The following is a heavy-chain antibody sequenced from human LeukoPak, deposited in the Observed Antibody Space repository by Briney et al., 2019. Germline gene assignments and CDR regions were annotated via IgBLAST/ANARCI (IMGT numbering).Heavy chain of an antibody. CDR1: GFTFSGYA. Sequence: PGGSLRLSCAASGFTFSGYAMHWVRQAPGKGLEWVAVISYDGSNKYYADSVKGRFTISRDNSKNTLYLQMNSLRAEDTAVYYCARVGGYGDYLNYWGQGTLVTVSS. CDR3: ARVGGYGDYLNY. J-gene: IGHJ4*02. CDR2: ISYDGSNK. D-gene: IGHD4-17*01. V-gene: IGHV3-30*01.